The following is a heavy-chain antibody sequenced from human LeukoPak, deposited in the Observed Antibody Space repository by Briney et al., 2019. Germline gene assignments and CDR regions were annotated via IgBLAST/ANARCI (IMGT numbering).Heavy chain of an antibody. CDR2: IPYDGSNK. D-gene: IGHD6-19*01. Sequence: GGSLRLSCAASGFTFSSYGMHWVRQAPGKGLEWVAVIPYDGSNKYYADSVKGRFTISRDNSKNTLYLQMNSLRAEDTAVYYCAKEAAVAGFFDYWGQGTLVTVSS. V-gene: IGHV3-30*18. CDR3: AKEAAVAGFFDY. CDR1: GFTFSSYG. J-gene: IGHJ4*02.